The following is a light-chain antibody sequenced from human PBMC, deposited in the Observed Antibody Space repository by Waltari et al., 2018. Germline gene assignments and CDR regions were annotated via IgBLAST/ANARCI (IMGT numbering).Light chain of an antibody. CDR1: QSISNW. J-gene: IGKJ1*01. CDR2: KAS. Sequence: DIQMTQSPSTLSASVGDRVTITCRASQSISNWLAWYQQKPGKAPKLLIYKASNLESGVPSRVSGSGSGTEFTLTISSLQPDDFATYYCQQYDNYWTFGQGTKVEI. V-gene: IGKV1-5*03. CDR3: QQYDNYWT.